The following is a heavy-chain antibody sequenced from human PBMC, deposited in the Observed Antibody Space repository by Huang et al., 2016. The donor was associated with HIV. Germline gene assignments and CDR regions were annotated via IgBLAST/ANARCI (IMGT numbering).Heavy chain of an antibody. D-gene: IGHD2-2*01. Sequence: QVQLQESGPGLVKPSQTLSLTCTVSGDSIGSGSFYWSWIRQPAGEGLEWVGPISTGGTSKYNLSLRSRVTISVDTSKNQFSLHVTSVTAADTAVYYCARLGSYDTRWHEDYWGQGTLVTVSS. CDR2: ISTGGTS. CDR1: GDSIGSGSFY. CDR3: ARLGSYDTRWHEDY. J-gene: IGHJ4*02. V-gene: IGHV4-61*09.